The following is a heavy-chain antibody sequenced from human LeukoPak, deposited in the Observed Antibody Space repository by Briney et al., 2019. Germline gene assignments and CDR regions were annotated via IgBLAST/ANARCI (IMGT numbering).Heavy chain of an antibody. CDR2: IYYGGST. J-gene: IGHJ4*02. CDR1: GGSISSYY. CDR3: ARSSVSGTYSGGY. D-gene: IGHD3-10*01. V-gene: IGHV4-59*08. Sequence: SETLSLTCTVSGGSISSYYWSWIRQPPGKGLEWIGYIYYGGSTYSNPSLTGRVTISADTSKNQFSLKVTSVTAADTAVYYCARSSVSGTYSGGYWGQGILVTVSS.